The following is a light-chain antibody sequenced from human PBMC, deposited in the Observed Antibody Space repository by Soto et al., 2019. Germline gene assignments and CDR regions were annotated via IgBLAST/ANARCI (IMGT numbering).Light chain of an antibody. CDR1: QSVSSY. CDR3: QLRSFT. CDR2: DAS. J-gene: IGKJ4*01. Sequence: EIVLTQSPATLSLSPGERATLSCRASQSVSSYLAWYQLKPGQAPRLLIYDASTRPTGIPARFSGSGSGPDFTLTISSIEPEDFAVYYCQLRSFTFGGGTKVEIK. V-gene: IGKV3-11*01.